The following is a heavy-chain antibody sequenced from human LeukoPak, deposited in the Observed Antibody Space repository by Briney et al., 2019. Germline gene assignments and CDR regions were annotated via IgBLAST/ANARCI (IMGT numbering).Heavy chain of an antibody. D-gene: IGHD4-23*01. CDR3: ARRPRNYGGRLES. CDR1: GGSFCGYY. CDR2: INFGGSI. J-gene: IGHJ4*02. V-gene: IGHV4-34*01. Sequence: SETLSLTCAVYGGSFCGYYWSWIRHPPGKGLEWIGEINFGGSINYTPPLKSRVTISVDTSKKQFSLKLSSGTAADTAVYYCARRPRNYGGRLESCGQGTLVTVSS.